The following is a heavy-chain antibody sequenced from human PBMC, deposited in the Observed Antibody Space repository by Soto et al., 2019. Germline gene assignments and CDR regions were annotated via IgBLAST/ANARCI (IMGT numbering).Heavy chain of an antibody. D-gene: IGHD2-15*01. CDR3: ARHSAVRDYSGGSCPGAYDI. Sequence: SETLSLTCTVSGGSISSYYWSWIRQPPGKGLEWIGYIYYSGSTNYNPSLKSRVTISVDTSKNQFSLKLSSVTAADTAVYYCARHSAVRDYSGGSCPGAYDIWGQGTMVTVSS. V-gene: IGHV4-59*08. CDR2: IYYSGST. J-gene: IGHJ3*02. CDR1: GGSISSYY.